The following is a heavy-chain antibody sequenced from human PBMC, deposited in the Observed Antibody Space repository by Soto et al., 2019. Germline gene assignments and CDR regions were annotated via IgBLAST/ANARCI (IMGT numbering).Heavy chain of an antibody. D-gene: IGHD1-26*01. Sequence: QVHLVQSGAEVKKPGASVKVSCKASGYTFTTYGIAWVRQAPGQGLEWMGWISAYNANTDYAQRLQGRVTITTDTSTSTAHMELRSLRTDDTAVYYCARGRYLDYWGQGTLVNVSS. CDR1: GYTFTTYG. CDR2: ISAYNANT. V-gene: IGHV1-18*01. J-gene: IGHJ4*02. CDR3: ARGRYLDY.